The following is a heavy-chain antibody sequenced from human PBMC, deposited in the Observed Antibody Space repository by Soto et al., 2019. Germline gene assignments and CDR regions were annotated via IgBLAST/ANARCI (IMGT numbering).Heavy chain of an antibody. D-gene: IGHD2-8*01. J-gene: IGHJ4*02. CDR2: IYYSGTT. CDR3: ASHANGVISD. V-gene: IGHV4-59*08. Sequence: QVRLQESGPRLARPSETLSLTCTVSGGSIINNYWSWIRQHPGKGLEWIGYIYYSGTTYYNTSLQSRLIISVDTSKTQFSLTLNSVTAADTAVYYCASHANGVISDWGQGILVTVSS. CDR1: GGSIINNY.